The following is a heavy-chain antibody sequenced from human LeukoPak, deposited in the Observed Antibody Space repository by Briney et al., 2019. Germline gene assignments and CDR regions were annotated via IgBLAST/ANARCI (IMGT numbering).Heavy chain of an antibody. CDR2: IRSKGYGGTT. CDR3: TGLPNSSWSTGVDY. V-gene: IGHV3-49*04. Sequence: AGGSLRLSCTASGFTFGDYAMNWVRQAPGKGLEWVGFIRSKGYGGTTEYAASVKGRFTISRDDSKSIAYLQMNSLKTEDTAVYYCTGLPNSSWSTGVDYWGQGTLVTVSS. J-gene: IGHJ4*02. CDR1: GFTFGDYA. D-gene: IGHD6-13*01.